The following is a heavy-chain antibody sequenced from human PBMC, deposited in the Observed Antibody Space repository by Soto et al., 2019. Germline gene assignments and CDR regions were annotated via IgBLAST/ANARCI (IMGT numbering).Heavy chain of an antibody. CDR2: INHSGDT. J-gene: IGHJ4*02. CDR1: GGSLSGYY. D-gene: IGHD7-27*01. Sequence: QVQLQQWGRGLLKPSETLSLTCAVYGGSLSGYYWNWIRQPPGKGLEWIGEINHSGDTNYNSSLKSRVTISVDTSKNQFSLKLSSVTAADTAVYYCARGWGRIFDYWGQGTLVTVSS. V-gene: IGHV4-34*01. CDR3: ARGWGRIFDY.